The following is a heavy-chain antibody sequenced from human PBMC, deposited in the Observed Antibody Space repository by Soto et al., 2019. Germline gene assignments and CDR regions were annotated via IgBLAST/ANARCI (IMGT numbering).Heavy chain of an antibody. CDR2: ITDSGGST. V-gene: IGHV3-23*01. Sequence: GGSLRLSCTASGFTFSSNGMSWVRQAPGKGLEWVSSITDSGGSTFYADSVKGRFTISRDNSKNTLRLQMNSLRAEDTAVYYCAKRLPYFFDYWGQGTLVTVSS. J-gene: IGHJ4*02. CDR3: AKRLPYFFDY. CDR1: GFTFSSNG.